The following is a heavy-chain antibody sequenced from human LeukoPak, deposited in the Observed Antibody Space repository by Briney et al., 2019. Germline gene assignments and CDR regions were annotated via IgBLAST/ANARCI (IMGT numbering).Heavy chain of an antibody. D-gene: IGHD6-13*01. J-gene: IGHJ6*03. CDR1: GFTFSGFS. CDR2: MNEYGSEI. CDR3: ASAQQLVRNYYYYYMDV. V-gene: IGHV3-7*01. Sequence: GGSLRLSCAVSGFTFSGFSMSWVRQAPGKGLEWVAKMNEYGSEIFYVDSVKGRFTISRDNAKNSLYLQMNSLRAEDTAVYYCASAQQLVRNYYYYYMDVWGKGTTVTVSS.